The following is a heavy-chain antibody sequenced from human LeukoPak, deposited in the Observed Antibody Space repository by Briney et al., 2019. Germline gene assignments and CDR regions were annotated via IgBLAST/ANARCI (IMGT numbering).Heavy chain of an antibody. Sequence: PGGSLRLSCAASGFTFSSYAMSWVRQAPGKGLEWASAISGSGGSTYYADSVKGRFTISRDNSKNTLYLQMNSLRAEDTAVYYCAKDLLYYGSGSYYVDGYWGQGTLVTVSS. V-gene: IGHV3-23*01. CDR2: ISGSGGST. CDR1: GFTFSSYA. CDR3: AKDLLYYGSGSYYVDGY. D-gene: IGHD3-10*01. J-gene: IGHJ4*02.